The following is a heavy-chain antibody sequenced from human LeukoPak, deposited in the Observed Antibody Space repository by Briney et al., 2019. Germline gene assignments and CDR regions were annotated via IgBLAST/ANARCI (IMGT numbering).Heavy chain of an antibody. CDR1: GGTFSSYA. D-gene: IGHD5-18*01. V-gene: IGHV1-69*13. CDR3: ATTRGYSPYYFDY. Sequence: ASVKVSCKASGGTFSSYAISWVRQAPGQGLEWMGGIIPIFGTANYAQKFQGRVTITADESTCTAYMELSSLRSEDTAVYYCATTRGYSPYYFDYWGQGTLVTVSS. J-gene: IGHJ4*02. CDR2: IIPIFGTA.